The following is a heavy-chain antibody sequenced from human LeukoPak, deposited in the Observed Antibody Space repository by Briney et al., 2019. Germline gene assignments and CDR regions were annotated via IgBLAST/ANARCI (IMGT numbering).Heavy chain of an antibody. Sequence: SETLSLTCTVSGGSISSYYWSWIRQPPGKGLEWIGYIYYSGSTNYNPSLKSRVTISVDTSKNQFSLKLSSVTAADTAVYYCARLDTISPIDYYGMDVWGQGTTVTVSS. CDR1: GGSISSYY. J-gene: IGHJ6*02. D-gene: IGHD3-9*01. CDR2: IYYSGST. V-gene: IGHV4-59*08. CDR3: ARLDTISPIDYYGMDV.